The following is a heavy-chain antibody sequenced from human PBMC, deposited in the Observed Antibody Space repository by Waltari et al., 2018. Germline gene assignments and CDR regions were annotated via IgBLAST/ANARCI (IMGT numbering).Heavy chain of an antibody. CDR2: IYHTGST. J-gene: IGHJ4*02. CDR1: GYSISSGYY. CDR3: AGTDRGTQFDY. V-gene: IGHV4-38-2*01. Sequence: QVQLQESGPGLVKPSETLSLTCAVSGYSISSGYYWGWIRQPPGKGLEWIGTIYHTGSTYYSPSLKSRVTMSVDTSKNQFSLKLSSVTAADTAMYFCAGTDRGTQFDYWGQGTLVTVSS. D-gene: IGHD3-10*01.